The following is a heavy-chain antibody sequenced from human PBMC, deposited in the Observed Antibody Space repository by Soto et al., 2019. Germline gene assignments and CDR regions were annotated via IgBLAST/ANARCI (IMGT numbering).Heavy chain of an antibody. J-gene: IGHJ3*02. D-gene: IGHD1-26*01. CDR3: ARGRGGTYDAFDI. Sequence: TLSLTCTVSSGSIGTYFWSWIRQPPGKGLEWIGYIYYSGTTNYNPSLKSRVTIFLDTSKNQFSLRLSSVTAADTAVYYCARGRGGTYDAFDIWGQGTLVTVSS. CDR1: SGSIGTYF. V-gene: IGHV4-59*01. CDR2: IYYSGTT.